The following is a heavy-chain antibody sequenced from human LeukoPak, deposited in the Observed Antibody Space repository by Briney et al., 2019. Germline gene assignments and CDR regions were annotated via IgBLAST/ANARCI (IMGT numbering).Heavy chain of an antibody. D-gene: IGHD2-21*02. J-gene: IGHJ4*02. CDR1: GFTFSSYS. CDR2: ISSSSSYI. CDR3: ARDRAYCGGDCYSD. V-gene: IGHV3-21*01. Sequence: GGSLRLSCAASGFTFSSYSMNWVRQAPGKGLEWVSSISSSSSYIYYADSVKGRFTISRDNAKNSLYLQMNSLRAEDTAVYYCARDRAYCGGDCYSDWGQGTLVTVSS.